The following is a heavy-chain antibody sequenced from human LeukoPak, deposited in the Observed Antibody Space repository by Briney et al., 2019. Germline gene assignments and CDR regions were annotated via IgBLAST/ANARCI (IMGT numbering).Heavy chain of an antibody. V-gene: IGHV3-74*01. CDR1: GFTFSSYW. J-gene: IGHJ4*02. CDR3: AKDIVVVPAAVDY. Sequence: GGSLRLSCAASGFTFSSYWMHWVRQAPGRRLVWVSRSNIDGSTTTYADSVKGRFAISRDDARNTLYLQMNSLRAEDTAVYYCAKDIVVVPAAVDYWGQGTLVTVSS. CDR2: SNIDGSTT. D-gene: IGHD2-2*01.